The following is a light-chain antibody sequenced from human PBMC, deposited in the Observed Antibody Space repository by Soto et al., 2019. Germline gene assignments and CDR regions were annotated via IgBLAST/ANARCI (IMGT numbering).Light chain of an antibody. CDR3: KQSYSTLYT. CDR2: AAS. J-gene: IGKJ2*01. V-gene: IGKV1-39*01. Sequence: DIQMTQSPSSLSASVGDRVTITCRASQSISSYLNWYQQKPGKAPKLLIYAASSLQSGVPSRFSGSGSGTDFTLTISSLQPEDFATYYCKQSYSTLYTFGHGNKLEIK. CDR1: QSISSY.